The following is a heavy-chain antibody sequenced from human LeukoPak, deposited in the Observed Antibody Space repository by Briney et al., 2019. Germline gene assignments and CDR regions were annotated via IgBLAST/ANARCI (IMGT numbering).Heavy chain of an antibody. Sequence: SQTLSLTCTVSGGSISSGGYFRSWIRQHPGKGLEWIGYIYYSGSTYYNPSLKSRVTISVDTSKNQFSLKLSSVTAADTAVYYCARGPIDGGTRWNWFDPWGQGTLVTVSS. CDR3: ARGPIDGGTRWNWFDP. D-gene: IGHD3-16*01. V-gene: IGHV4-31*03. CDR1: GGSISSGGYF. J-gene: IGHJ5*02. CDR2: IYYSGST.